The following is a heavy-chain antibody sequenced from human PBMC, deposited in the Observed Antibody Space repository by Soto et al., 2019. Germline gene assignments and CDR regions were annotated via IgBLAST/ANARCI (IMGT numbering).Heavy chain of an antibody. CDR2: ISAGGNTK. J-gene: IGHJ4*02. CDR3: AKESGGERYAAYFDL. V-gene: IGHV3-30*18. CDR1: GFTLSNFG. Sequence: QVQLVESGGGVVQPGTSLRLACAASGFTLSNFGMQWVRQAPGKGLEWVAVISAGGNTKYYADSVKGRFTISRDNSKNTLFLQMNSLRTEDTAVDYCAKESGGERYAAYFDLWGQGTLVTVSA. D-gene: IGHD2-21*01.